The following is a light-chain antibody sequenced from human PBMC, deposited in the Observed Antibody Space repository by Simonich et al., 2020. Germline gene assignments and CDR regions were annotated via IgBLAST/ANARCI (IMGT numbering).Light chain of an antibody. CDR1: QSVSSSY. Sequence: EIVLTQSPGTLSLSPGERATLSCRASQSVSSSYLAWYQQTPGLAPRLLIYDASSRATGIPDRFSGSGSGTDFTLTISRLEPEDFAVYYCQQYGSSRTFGQGTKLEIK. V-gene: IGKV3D-20*01. CDR2: DAS. CDR3: QQYGSSRT. J-gene: IGKJ2*02.